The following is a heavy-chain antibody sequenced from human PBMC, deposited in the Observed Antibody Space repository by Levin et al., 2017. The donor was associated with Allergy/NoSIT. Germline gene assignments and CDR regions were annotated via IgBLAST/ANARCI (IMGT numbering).Heavy chain of an antibody. D-gene: IGHD5-24*01. CDR3: ARDRPRLEMAAINYWYFDL. CDR2: ISSSGSTI. Sequence: GGSLRLSCAASGFTFSDYYMSWIRQAPGKGLEWVSYISSSGSTIYYADSVKGRFTISRDNAKNSLYLQMNSLRAEDTAVYYCARDRPRLEMAAINYWYFDLWGRGTLVTVSS. V-gene: IGHV3-11*01. CDR1: GFTFSDYY. J-gene: IGHJ2*01.